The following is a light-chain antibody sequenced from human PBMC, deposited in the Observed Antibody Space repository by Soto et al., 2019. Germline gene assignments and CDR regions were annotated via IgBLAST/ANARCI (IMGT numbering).Light chain of an antibody. CDR3: QQYVSSPWA. CDR2: DAF. V-gene: IGKV3-20*01. J-gene: IGKJ1*01. Sequence: DIVLTQSPATLSLSPGERATLSCRASQSISNSLAWYQQKPGQAPRLIINDAFNRATGIPDRFTGSGSGTDFTLTISRLEPEDFAVYYCQQYVSSPWAFGQGTKVDIK. CDR1: QSISNS.